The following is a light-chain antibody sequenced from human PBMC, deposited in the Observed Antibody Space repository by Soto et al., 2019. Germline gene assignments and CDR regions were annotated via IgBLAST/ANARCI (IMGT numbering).Light chain of an antibody. J-gene: IGLJ1*01. CDR2: EVS. Sequence: QSALTQPASVSGSPGQSITISCTGTSSDVGSYHLVSWYQQHPGKAPKLMIYEVSKRPSGVSNRFSGSKSGNTASLTISGLQAEDEADYYCCSYAGSSTLVFGTGTKLTVL. V-gene: IGLV2-23*02. CDR1: SSDVGSYHL. CDR3: CSYAGSSTLV.